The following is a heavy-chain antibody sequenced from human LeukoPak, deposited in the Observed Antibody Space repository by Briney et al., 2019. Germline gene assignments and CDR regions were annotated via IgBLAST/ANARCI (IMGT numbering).Heavy chain of an antibody. J-gene: IGHJ5*02. Sequence: RASVKVSCKASGYTFTGYYVHWVRQAPGQGLEWMGWINPYSGDTNYAQKFQGRVTMTRDTSISTAYMELSRLRSDDTAVYYCARDPSHVRGVPFNWFDPWGQGTLVTVPS. CDR1: GYTFTGYY. D-gene: IGHD3-10*01. CDR3: ARDPSHVRGVPFNWFDP. CDR2: INPYSGDT. V-gene: IGHV1-2*02.